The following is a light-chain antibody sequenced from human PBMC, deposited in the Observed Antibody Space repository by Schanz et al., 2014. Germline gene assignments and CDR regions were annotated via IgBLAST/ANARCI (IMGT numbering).Light chain of an antibody. V-gene: IGLV2-18*02. J-gene: IGLJ3*02. CDR2: EVK. CDR3: SAYTNGATLWV. CDR1: SGDVGSYDR. Sequence: QSALTQPPAVSGSPGQSVTISCTGTSGDVGSYDRVSWYQQPPGTAPKLMIYEVKNRPSGVPDRFSGSKSGNTASLTISGLQAEDEADYYCSAYTNGATLWVFGGGTKVTVL.